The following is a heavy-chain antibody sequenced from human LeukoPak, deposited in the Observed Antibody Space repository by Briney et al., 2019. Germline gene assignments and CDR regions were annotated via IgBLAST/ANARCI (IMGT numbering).Heavy chain of an antibody. D-gene: IGHD3-9*01. CDR2: ISGSGGST. J-gene: IGHJ4*02. Sequence: GGSVRLSCAASGFTFSSYAMSWVRKAPGKGLEWVSAISGSGGSTYYADSVKGRFTISRDNSKNTLYLQMNSLRAEDTAVYYCAKEEGYYDILTGYGYWGQGTLVTVSS. CDR3: AKEEGYYDILTGYGY. V-gene: IGHV3-23*01. CDR1: GFTFSSYA.